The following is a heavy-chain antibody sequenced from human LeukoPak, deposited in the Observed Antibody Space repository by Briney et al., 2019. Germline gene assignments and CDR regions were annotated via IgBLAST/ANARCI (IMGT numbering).Heavy chain of an antibody. J-gene: IGHJ4*02. CDR2: IYYSGST. D-gene: IGHD2-2*02. CDR3: ARRRCDRSTYNFDS. CDR1: GGSITSNTYY. Sequence: PSETLSLTCDVSGGSITSNTYYWGWIRQPPGKGLEWIGSIYYSGSTYYSPSLKSRVTISMDRSKNQISLKMASVTAADRAVYYCARRRCDRSTYNFDSWGPGTLVTVSS. V-gene: IGHV4-39*01.